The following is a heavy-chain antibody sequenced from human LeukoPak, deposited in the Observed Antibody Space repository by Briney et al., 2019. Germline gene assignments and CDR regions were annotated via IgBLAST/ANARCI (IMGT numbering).Heavy chain of an antibody. J-gene: IGHJ4*02. D-gene: IGHD3-22*01. CDR1: GFTVSSNY. CDR3: ATGVGGFYDSSGYYSC. V-gene: IGHV3-53*01. CDR2: IYSGGST. Sequence: PGGSLRLSCAASGFTVSSNYMSWVRQAPGKGLEWVSVIYSGGSTYFADSVKGRFTISRDYSKNTLYLQINSLRAEDTAVYYCATGVGGFYDSSGYYSCWGQGTLVTVSS.